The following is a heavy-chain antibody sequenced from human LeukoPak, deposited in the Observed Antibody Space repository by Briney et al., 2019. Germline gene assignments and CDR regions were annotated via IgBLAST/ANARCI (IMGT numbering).Heavy chain of an antibody. J-gene: IGHJ5*02. V-gene: IGHV1-2*02. D-gene: IGHD3-10*01. Sequence: ASVKVSCKASRYTFTGSYMHWGPQAPGLGREWLGWINPNSGGTNYAQKFQGRVTMTRDTTSSAAYMKLSRLRSDDAAVYYCARVMVRGVNWFDPWGQGTLGTVSS. CDR1: RYTFTGSY. CDR3: ARVMVRGVNWFDP. CDR2: INPNSGGT.